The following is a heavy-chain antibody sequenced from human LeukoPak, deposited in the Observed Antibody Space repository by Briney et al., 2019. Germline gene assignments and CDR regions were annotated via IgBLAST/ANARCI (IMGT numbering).Heavy chain of an antibody. CDR2: INQSGNS. J-gene: IGHJ3*01. CDR3: ATEGLAGTGTQWHVVDF. CDR1: SGPFRGDS. Sequence: PSENLSLTCAVSSGPFRGDSWSWIRQPPGKGLEWIGEINQSGNSNYNPSLTSRVTISVDRSKNQFSLRLNSVTAADTAIYYCATEGLAGTGTQWHVVDFWGQGTMVTVSS. V-gene: IGHV4-34*01. D-gene: IGHD6-13*01.